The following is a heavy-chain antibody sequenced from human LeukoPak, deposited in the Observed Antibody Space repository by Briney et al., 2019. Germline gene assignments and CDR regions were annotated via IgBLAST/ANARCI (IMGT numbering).Heavy chain of an antibody. Sequence: SETLSLTCTVSGGSISSYYWSWIRQPPGKGLEWIGYIYYSGSTNYNPSLKSRVTISVDTSKNQFSLKLSSVTAADTAVYYCARSLLWFGELFYGMDVWGQGTTVTVSS. CDR3: ARSLLWFGELFYGMDV. CDR2: IYYSGST. D-gene: IGHD3-10*01. V-gene: IGHV4-59*01. J-gene: IGHJ6*02. CDR1: GGSISSYY.